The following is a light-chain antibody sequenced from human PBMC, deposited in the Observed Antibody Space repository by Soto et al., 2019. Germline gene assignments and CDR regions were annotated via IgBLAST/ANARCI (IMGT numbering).Light chain of an antibody. J-gene: IGKJ3*01. CDR3: QQTYSPPFT. V-gene: IGKV1-39*01. Sequence: DIQMTQSPSSLSASVGDRVTIPCRASQRITNSLNWYQQKPGRAPNLLIYAASSLQRGAPSRFSGSGSGTDFTLTISSLQPDDFAPYYCQQTYSPPFTFGPGTKVDIK. CDR2: AAS. CDR1: QRITNS.